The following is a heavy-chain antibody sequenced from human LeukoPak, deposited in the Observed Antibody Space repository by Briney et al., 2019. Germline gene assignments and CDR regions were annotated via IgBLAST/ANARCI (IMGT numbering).Heavy chain of an antibody. CDR1: GYTFTSYD. J-gene: IGHJ5*02. Sequence: ASVKVSCKASGYTFTSYDINWVRQATGQGLEWMGWMNPNSGNTGYAQKFQGRVTMTRNTSISTAYMELSSLRSEDTAVYYCARGATNVLLWFGESPDWFDPWGQGTLVTVSS. D-gene: IGHD3-10*01. CDR2: MNPNSGNT. CDR3: ARGATNVLLWFGESPDWFDP. V-gene: IGHV1-8*01.